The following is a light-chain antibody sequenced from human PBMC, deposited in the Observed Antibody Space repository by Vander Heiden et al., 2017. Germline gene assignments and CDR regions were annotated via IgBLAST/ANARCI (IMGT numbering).Light chain of an antibody. CDR3: SAWDTSLSARL. V-gene: IGLV10-54*04. J-gene: IGLJ2*01. Sequence: QAGLTQPPSVSKGLSQTATLTCTGNSNNVGNQGAAWLQQHQGHPPKPLSYTNNNRPSGISERFSASTSGDTASLTITGLQPEDEADYYCSAWDTSLSARLFGGGTRLTVL. CDR1: SNNVGNQG. CDR2: TNN.